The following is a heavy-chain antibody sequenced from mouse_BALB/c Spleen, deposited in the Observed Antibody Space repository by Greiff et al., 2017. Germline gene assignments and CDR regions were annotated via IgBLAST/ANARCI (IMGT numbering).Heavy chain of an antibody. J-gene: IGHJ4*01. CDR1: GFTFSSYA. Sequence: EVMLVESGGGLVKPGGSLKLSCAASGFTFSSYAMSWVRQTPEKRLEWVASISSGGSTYYPDSVKGRFTISRDNARNILYLQMSSLRSEDTAMYYCARITTATYYYAMDYWGQGTSVTVSS. CDR2: ISSGGST. V-gene: IGHV5-6-5*01. D-gene: IGHD1-2*01. CDR3: ARITTATYYYAMDY.